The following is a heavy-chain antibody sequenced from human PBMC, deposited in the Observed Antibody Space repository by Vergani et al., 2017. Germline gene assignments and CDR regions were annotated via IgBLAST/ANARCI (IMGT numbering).Heavy chain of an antibody. CDR1: GFTFSSYS. J-gene: IGHJ3*02. V-gene: IGHV3-21*01. CDR3: ARDQMYPRRRVQEHAFDI. D-gene: IGHD6-13*01. CDR2: ISSSSSYI. Sequence: VQLVESGGGVVQPGRSLRLSCAASGFTFSSYSMNWVRQAPGKGLEWVSSISSSSSYIYYADSVKGRFTISRDNAKNSLYLQMNSLRAEDTAVYYCARDQMYPRRRVQEHAFDIWGQGTMVTVSS.